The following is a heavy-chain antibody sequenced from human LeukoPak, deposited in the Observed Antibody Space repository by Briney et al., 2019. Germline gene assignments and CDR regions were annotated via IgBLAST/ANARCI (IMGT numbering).Heavy chain of an antibody. V-gene: IGHV1-18*01. CDR1: GYTFSSYG. CDR3: ARDSGSYYY. D-gene: IGHD3-10*01. J-gene: IGHJ4*02. CDR2: ISGYNGNP. Sequence: ASVKVSCRASGYTFSSYGISWVRQAPGQGLEWMGWISGYNGNPNYAQKVQGRVTITADKSTSTAYMELSSLRSEDTAVYYCARDSGSYYYWGQGTLVTVSS.